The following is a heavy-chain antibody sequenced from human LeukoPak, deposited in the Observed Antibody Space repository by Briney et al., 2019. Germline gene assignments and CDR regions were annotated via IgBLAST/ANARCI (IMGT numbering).Heavy chain of an antibody. CDR2: ISSSSSTI. V-gene: IGHV3-48*01. D-gene: IGHD3-3*01. J-gene: IGHJ4*02. Sequence: GGSLRLSCAASGFTFSSYSMNWVRQSPGKGLEWVSYISSSSSTIYYADSVKGRFTIPRDNAKNSLYLQMNSLRAEDTAVYYCARDRSGGYDFWSGYYTGFDYWGQGTLVTVSS. CDR1: GFTFSSYS. CDR3: ARDRSGGYDFWSGYYTGFDY.